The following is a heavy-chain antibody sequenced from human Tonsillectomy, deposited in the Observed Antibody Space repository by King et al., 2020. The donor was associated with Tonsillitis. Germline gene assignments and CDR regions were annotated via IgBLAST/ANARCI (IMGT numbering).Heavy chain of an antibody. D-gene: IGHD3-22*01. V-gene: IGHV1-2*02. Sequence: QLVQSGAEVKKPGASVKVSCKASGYTFTGYYMHWVRQAPGQGLEWMGWINPNSGGTNYAQKFQGRVTMTRDTSISTAYMELSRLRSDDTAVYYCARNPPTYYYDSSGYYQAVSMDVWGQGTTVTVSS. J-gene: IGHJ6*02. CDR1: GYTFTGYY. CDR2: INPNSGGT. CDR3: ARNPPTYYYDSSGYYQAVSMDV.